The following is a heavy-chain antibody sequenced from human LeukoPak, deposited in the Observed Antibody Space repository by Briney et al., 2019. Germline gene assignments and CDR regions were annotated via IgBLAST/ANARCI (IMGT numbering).Heavy chain of an antibody. CDR1: GYTFTGYY. CDR2: IKPNSGGT. Sequence: GASVKVSCKASGYTFTGYYMHWVRQAPGQGLEWMGWIKPNSGGTNYAQKFQGRVTMTRDTSISTAYMELSRLRSDDTAVYYCASDGQLWKQARCNWFDPWGQGTLVTVSS. D-gene: IGHD5-18*01. J-gene: IGHJ5*02. V-gene: IGHV1-2*02. CDR3: ASDGQLWKQARCNWFDP.